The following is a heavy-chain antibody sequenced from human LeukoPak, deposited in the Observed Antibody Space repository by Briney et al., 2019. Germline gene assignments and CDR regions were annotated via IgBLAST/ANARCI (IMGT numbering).Heavy chain of an antibody. CDR2: ISAYNGNT. CDR3: ARVGFIAAAGPRSSYFDY. D-gene: IGHD6-13*01. CDR1: GYTFTSYG. Sequence: GASVTVSCTASGYTFTSYGISWVRQAPGQGLEWMGWISAYNGNTNYAQKLQDRVNITTDTSTSTAYMELRSLRSDDTAVYYCARVGFIAAAGPRSSYFDYWGQGTLVTVSS. V-gene: IGHV1-18*01. J-gene: IGHJ4*02.